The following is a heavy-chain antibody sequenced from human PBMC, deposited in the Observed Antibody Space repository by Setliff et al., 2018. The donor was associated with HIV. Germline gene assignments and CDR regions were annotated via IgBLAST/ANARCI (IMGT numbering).Heavy chain of an antibody. CDR2: INAGNGNT. V-gene: IGHV1-3*01. CDR3: ARDERITGTTGPFDI. CDR1: GYSFTRNF. D-gene: IGHD1-7*01. J-gene: IGHJ3*02. Sequence: ASVKVSCKASGYSFTRNFVHWVRQAPGQRLEWMGWINAGNGNTKYSQKFQGRVTISRDTSTTTAYMDLSSLRYEDTAVYYCARDERITGTTGPFDIWGQGTMVTVSS.